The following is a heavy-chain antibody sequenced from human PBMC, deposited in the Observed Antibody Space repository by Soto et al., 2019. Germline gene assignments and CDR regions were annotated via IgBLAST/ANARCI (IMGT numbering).Heavy chain of an antibody. CDR1: GFTFSSYW. J-gene: IGHJ4*02. V-gene: IGHV3-74*01. CDR3: ARPTRGELSLYN. Sequence: LRLSCAASGFTFSSYWMHWVRQAPGKGLVWVSRINSDGSSTSYADSVKGRFTISRDNAKNTLYLQMNSLRAEDTAVYYCARPTRGELSLYNWGQGTLVTVSS. D-gene: IGHD3-16*02. CDR2: INSDGSST.